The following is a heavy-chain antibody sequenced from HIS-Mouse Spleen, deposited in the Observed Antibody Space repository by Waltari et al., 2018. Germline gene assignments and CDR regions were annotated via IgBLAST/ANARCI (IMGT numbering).Heavy chain of an antibody. CDR3: ARENIVVVVAAKVFDY. V-gene: IGHV4-39*07. J-gene: IGHJ4*02. D-gene: IGHD2-15*01. CDR2: FYYSGST. Sequence: QLQLQESGPGLVKPSETLSLTCTVSGGSISSSSYYWGWIRQPPGKGLEWIGSFYYSGSTYYNPSLKRRVTISVDTSKNQFSLKLSSVTAADTAVYYCARENIVVVVAAKVFDYWGQGTLVTVSS. CDR1: GGSISSSSYY.